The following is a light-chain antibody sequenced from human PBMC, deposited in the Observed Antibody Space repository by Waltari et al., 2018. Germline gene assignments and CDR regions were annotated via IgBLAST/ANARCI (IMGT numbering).Light chain of an antibody. CDR3: TSYTTGSTLVV. V-gene: IGLV2-14*03. CDR1: SSDVGAFNF. CDR2: DVV. J-gene: IGLJ3*02. Sequence: QSALTQPASVSGSPGQSITITCTGTSSDVGAFNFVSWYQEHPGQAPKLLIYDVVKRPSGVSNRFSGSTAGNTASLTISGLQAEDEADYYGTSYTTGSTLVVFGGGTKLTVL.